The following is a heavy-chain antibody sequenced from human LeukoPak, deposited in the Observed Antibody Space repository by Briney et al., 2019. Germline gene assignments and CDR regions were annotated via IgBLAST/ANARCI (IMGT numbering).Heavy chain of an antibody. D-gene: IGHD5-18*01. J-gene: IGHJ4*02. Sequence: GGSLRLSCAASGVTFSSYAMSWVRQAPGKGLEWVSLLSGRGRHTNYADSVKGRFTISTDNSKNTLILQMNSLRADDTAVYYCAKSIMGTAGLLDNWGQGTLVTVSS. CDR2: LSGRGRHT. V-gene: IGHV3-23*01. CDR3: AKSIMGTAGLLDN. CDR1: GVTFSSYA.